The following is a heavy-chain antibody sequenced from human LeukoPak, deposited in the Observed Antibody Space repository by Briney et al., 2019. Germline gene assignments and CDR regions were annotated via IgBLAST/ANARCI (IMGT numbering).Heavy chain of an antibody. J-gene: IGHJ4*02. CDR2: ISAYNGNT. CDR1: VYTFTSYG. V-gene: IGHV1-18*01. Sequence: GASVKVSCKASVYTFTSYGISWVRQAPGQGLEWMGWISAYNGNTNYAQKLQGRVTMTTDTSTSTAYMELRSLRSDDTAVYYCARVVLYYGSGSRYYFDYWGQGTLVTVSS. CDR3: ARVVLYYGSGSRYYFDY. D-gene: IGHD3-10*01.